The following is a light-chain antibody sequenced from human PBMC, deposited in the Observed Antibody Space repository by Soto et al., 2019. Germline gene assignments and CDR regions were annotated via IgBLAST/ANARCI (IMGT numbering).Light chain of an antibody. CDR2: EVS. CDR3: CSYAGNNTLV. J-gene: IGLJ3*02. V-gene: IGLV2-23*02. CDR1: SRNVGTYNF. Sequence: QSALTQPASVSGSRGQSITISCTGTSRNVGTYNFVSWYRQYPGKAPELIIYEVSQRPSTVSYRFSASKSGNTASLTVSDLQSDDEADYYCCSYAGNNTLVFGAGTKLTVL.